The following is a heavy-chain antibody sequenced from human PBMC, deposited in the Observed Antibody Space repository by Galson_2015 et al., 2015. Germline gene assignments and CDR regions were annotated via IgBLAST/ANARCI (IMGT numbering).Heavy chain of an antibody. D-gene: IGHD2-2*01. J-gene: IGHJ6*02. Sequence: QSGAEVKKPGESLTISCKGSGYSFTSYWIGWVRQMPGKGLEWMGIIYPGDSDTRYSPSFQGQVTISADKSISTAYLQWSSLKASDTAMYYCARQPSGTSYPDYGMDVWGQGTTVTVSS. V-gene: IGHV5-51*01. CDR1: GYSFTSYW. CDR2: IYPGDSDT. CDR3: ARQPSGTSYPDYGMDV.